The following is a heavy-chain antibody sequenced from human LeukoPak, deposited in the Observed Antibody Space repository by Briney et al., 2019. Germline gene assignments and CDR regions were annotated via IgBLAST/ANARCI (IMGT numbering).Heavy chain of an antibody. V-gene: IGHV4-31*03. Sequence: SQTLSLTCTVSGGSISSGDYYWSWIRQHPGKGLEWIGYIYYSGSTYYNPSLKSRVTISVDTSKNQFSLKLSSVTAADTAVYYCARDGKDATTVTTFDYYYGMDVWGQGTTVTVSS. D-gene: IGHD4-17*01. CDR2: IYYSGST. CDR3: ARDGKDATTVTTFDYYYGMDV. J-gene: IGHJ6*02. CDR1: GGSISSGDYY.